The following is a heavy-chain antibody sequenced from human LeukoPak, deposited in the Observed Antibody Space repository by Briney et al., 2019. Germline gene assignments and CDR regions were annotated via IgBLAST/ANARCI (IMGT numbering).Heavy chain of an antibody. CDR1: GGSISSYY. D-gene: IGHD3-10*01. V-gene: IGHV4-59*01. CDR2: IYYSGST. J-gene: IGHJ4*02. CDR3: ARVFPGEGIDY. Sequence: SETLSLTCTVSGGSISSYYWSWIRQPPGKGLEWIGYIYYSGSTNYNPSLRSRVTISVDTSKNQFSLKLSSVTAADTAVYYCARVFPGEGIDYWGQGTLVTVSS.